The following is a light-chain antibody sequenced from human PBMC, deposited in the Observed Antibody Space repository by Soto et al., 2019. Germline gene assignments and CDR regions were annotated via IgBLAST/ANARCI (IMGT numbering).Light chain of an antibody. CDR2: RDD. CDR3: AAWDDSLNGPSYV. J-gene: IGLJ1*01. Sequence: QPVLTQPPSASGTPGQMVTISCSGSSSSIGGNTVNWYQQLPGTAPKLLIYRDDQRPSGVPARFSGSKSGTSASLAISGLQSEDEADYYCAAWDDSLNGPSYVFGTGTKLTVL. V-gene: IGLV1-44*01. CDR1: SSSIGGNT.